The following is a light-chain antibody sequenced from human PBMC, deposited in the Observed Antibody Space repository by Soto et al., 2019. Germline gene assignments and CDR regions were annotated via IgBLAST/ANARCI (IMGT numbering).Light chain of an antibody. J-gene: IGKJ4*01. CDR2: WAS. CDR3: HQYFRRPLP. Sequence: DILVTQSTDSLAVSLGERATINCNSSQSVLYISNSKNYLAWYQQKPGQPPKLLIYWASTRESGVPDRFSGSGSGTDFTLTVSGLQAEDVAIYYCHQYFRRPLPFGGGSKVDI. V-gene: IGKV4-1*01. CDR1: QSVLYISNSKNY.